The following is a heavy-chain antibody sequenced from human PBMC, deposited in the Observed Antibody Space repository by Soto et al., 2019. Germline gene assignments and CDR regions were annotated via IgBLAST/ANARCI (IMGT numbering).Heavy chain of an antibody. J-gene: IGHJ6*02. CDR2: TYYRSKWYN. CDR1: GDSVSSNSAA. Sequence: SQTLSLTCAISGDSVSSNSAAWNWIRQSPSRGLEWLGRTYYRSKWYNDYAVSVKSRITINPDTSKNQFSLQLNSVTPEDTAVYYCAREAASCHLDAMNYYYSYGMDVWGQGTTVTVSS. D-gene: IGHD2-21*01. CDR3: AREAASCHLDAMNYYYSYGMDV. V-gene: IGHV6-1*01.